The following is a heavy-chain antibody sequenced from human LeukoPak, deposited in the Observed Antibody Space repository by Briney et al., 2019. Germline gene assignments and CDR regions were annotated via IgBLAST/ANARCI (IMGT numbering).Heavy chain of an antibody. CDR2: ISSSGSTI. CDR1: GFTFSSYE. Sequence: PGGSLRLSCAASGFTFSSYEMNWVRQAPGKGLEWVSYISSSGSTIYYADSVKGRFTISRDNAKNSLYLQMNSLRAEDTAVYYCARDQTTVGVNWFDPWGQGTLVTVSS. CDR3: ARDQTTVGVNWFDP. J-gene: IGHJ5*02. D-gene: IGHD3-16*01. V-gene: IGHV3-48*03.